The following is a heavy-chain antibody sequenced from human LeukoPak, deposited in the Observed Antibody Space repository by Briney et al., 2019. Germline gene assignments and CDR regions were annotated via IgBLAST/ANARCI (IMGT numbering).Heavy chain of an antibody. CDR1: GYTFINYD. CDR3: ARAVAGNDYYYYYNMVV. D-gene: IGHD6-19*01. CDR2: INPNSGNT. J-gene: IGHJ6*02. V-gene: IGHV1-8*01. Sequence: VASVKVSCKASGYTFINYDINWVRQASGQGLELKGWINPNSGNTSYSQKFQGRVTLTSNTSITTAYMELSSLRSEGTAVYYCARAVAGNDYYYYYNMVVWGQGATVTVSS.